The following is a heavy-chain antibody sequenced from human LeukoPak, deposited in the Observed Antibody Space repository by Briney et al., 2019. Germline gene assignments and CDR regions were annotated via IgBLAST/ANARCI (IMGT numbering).Heavy chain of an antibody. V-gene: IGHV3-30-3*01. D-gene: IGHD1-26*01. CDR3: GTIGDRRSGELYRIDY. Sequence: GGCLRLSCAASGFTFSNYAMHWGRPAPGKGVEWGAVVSYDGSNKTYAESAKGRFTISRDNSTKTLSMRKYSLRAEDAAVYYCGTIGDRRSGELYRIDYWGQGTLVTVSS. CDR1: GFTFSNYA. J-gene: IGHJ4*02. CDR2: VSYDGSNK.